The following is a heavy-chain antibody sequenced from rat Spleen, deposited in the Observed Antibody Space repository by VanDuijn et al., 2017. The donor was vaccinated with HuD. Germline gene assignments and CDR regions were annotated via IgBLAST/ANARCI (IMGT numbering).Heavy chain of an antibody. CDR2: ISYDGSST. CDR3: TTEVGGLLGY. Sequence: EVQLVESGGGLVQPGRSMKLSCAASGFTFSNYDMAWVRQAPTKGLEWVASISYDGSSTYYRDSVKGRFTISRDNAKSTLYLQMDSLRSEDTATYYCTTEVGGLLGYWGQGVMVTVSS. D-gene: IGHD1-6*01. V-gene: IGHV5-20*01. J-gene: IGHJ2*01. CDR1: GFTFSNYD.